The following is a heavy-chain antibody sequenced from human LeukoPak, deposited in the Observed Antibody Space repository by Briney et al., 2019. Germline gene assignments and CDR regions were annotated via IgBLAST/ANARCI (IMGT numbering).Heavy chain of an antibody. CDR2: IYSSDST. D-gene: IGHD1-7*01. V-gene: IGHV3-53*01. CDR1: GFTVSSNY. CDR3: PRGNWNYPFDY. J-gene: IGHJ4*02. Sequence: GGSLRLSCAASGFTVSSNYMSWVRQAPGKGLEWVSVIYSSDSTYYADSVKGRFTISRDNSKNTLYLQMNSLRAEDTAVYYCPRGNWNYPFDYWGQGTLVTVSS.